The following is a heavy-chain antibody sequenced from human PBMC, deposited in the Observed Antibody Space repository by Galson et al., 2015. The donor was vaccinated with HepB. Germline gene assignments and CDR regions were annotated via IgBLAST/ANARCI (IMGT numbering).Heavy chain of an antibody. CDR1: GFTFDDYA. Sequence: SLRLSCAASGFTFDDYAMYWVRQAPGKGLEWVSGISWNSDSVDYADSVKGRFTISRDNAKNSLYLQMNSLRPEDTALYYCAKGPSGSYYVPLDYWGQGTLVTVSS. CDR2: ISWNSDSV. D-gene: IGHD1-26*01. V-gene: IGHV3-9*01. J-gene: IGHJ4*02. CDR3: AKGPSGSYYVPLDY.